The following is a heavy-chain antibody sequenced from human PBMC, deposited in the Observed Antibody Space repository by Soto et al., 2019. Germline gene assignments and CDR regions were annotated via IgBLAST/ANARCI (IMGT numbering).Heavy chain of an antibody. CDR3: ARGILQDWNFPIDY. J-gene: IGHJ4*02. Sequence: SETLSLTCTVSGGSISSYYWSWIRQPPGKGLEWIGYIYYSGSTNYNPSLKSRVTITRDTSASTAYMELSSLRSEDTAVYYCARGILQDWNFPIDYWGQGTLVTVSS. CDR1: GGSISSYY. CDR2: IYYSGST. V-gene: IGHV4-59*01. D-gene: IGHD1-7*01.